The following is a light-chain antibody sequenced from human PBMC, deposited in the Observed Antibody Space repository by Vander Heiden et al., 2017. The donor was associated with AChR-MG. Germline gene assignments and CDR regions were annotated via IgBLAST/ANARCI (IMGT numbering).Light chain of an antibody. CDR3: AAWDDSLTGYV. J-gene: IGLJ1*01. V-gene: IGLV1-44*01. Sequence: QSVLPQPPAASWTPGQRVTISCSGSSPNIGGNMVHWNQQLPGTAPKRHIYSNNQRPSGVPDRVSGSKAGRSASLAISGLQSEDEADYYCAAWDDSLTGYVFGTGTKVTVL. CDR2: SNN. CDR1: SPNIGGNM.